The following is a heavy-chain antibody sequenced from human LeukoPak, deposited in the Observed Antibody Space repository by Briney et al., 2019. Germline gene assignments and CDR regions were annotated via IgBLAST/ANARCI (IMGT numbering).Heavy chain of an antibody. J-gene: IGHJ4*02. CDR3: ARLSHDRSAYRPAF. D-gene: IGHD3-22*01. CDR1: GGSFSGYF. CDR2: IFSTGST. V-gene: IGHV4-59*10. Sequence: PSETLSLTCAVSGGSFSGYFWYWIRQPPGKGLEWIGHIFSTGSTNYNPSFRSRVTMSVDTPKNQFSLKLSSVTGADTAVYYCARLSHDRSAYRPAFWGQGTRVTVSS.